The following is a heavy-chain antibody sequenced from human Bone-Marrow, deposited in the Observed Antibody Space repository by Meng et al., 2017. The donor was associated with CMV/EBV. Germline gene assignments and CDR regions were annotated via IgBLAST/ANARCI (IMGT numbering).Heavy chain of an antibody. J-gene: IGHJ4*02. D-gene: IGHD2-2*01. CDR2: INHSGST. Sequence: GSLRLSCAVYGGSFSGYHWSWIRQPPGKGLEWIGEINHSGSTNYNPSLKSRVTISVDTSKNQFSLKLSSVTAADTAVYYCARGRVPAALFDYWGQGTLVTVSS. V-gene: IGHV4-34*01. CDR1: GGSFSGYH. CDR3: ARGRVPAALFDY.